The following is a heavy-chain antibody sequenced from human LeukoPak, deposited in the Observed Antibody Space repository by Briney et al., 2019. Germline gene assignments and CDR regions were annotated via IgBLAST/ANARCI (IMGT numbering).Heavy chain of an antibody. J-gene: IGHJ4*02. CDR2: IRYDGSNK. V-gene: IGHV3-30*02. D-gene: IGHD2-21*01. CDR3: ANAYCGGDCYFLWY. CDR1: GFIFSSYG. Sequence: GGSLRLSCAASGFIFSSYGMHWVRQAPGKGLEWAAFIRYDGSNKYYADSVKGRFTISRDNSKNTLYLQMNSLRAEDTAVYYCANAYCGGDCYFLWYWGQGTLVTVSS.